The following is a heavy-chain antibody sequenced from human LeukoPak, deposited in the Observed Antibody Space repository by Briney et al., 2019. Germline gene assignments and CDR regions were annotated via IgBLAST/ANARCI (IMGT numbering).Heavy chain of an antibody. J-gene: IGHJ5*02. CDR3: ARGYSATYGRFDP. V-gene: IGHV4-59*01. D-gene: IGHD1-26*01. CDR1: GVSISSYY. Sequence: SETLSLTCTVSGVSISSYYWRWIRQPPGKGLEWIGYIYNTGNTNYNPSLKSRVTISVDTSKNRVSLKLTSVTAADTAVYFCARGYSATYGRFDPWGQGTLVTVSS. CDR2: IYNTGNT.